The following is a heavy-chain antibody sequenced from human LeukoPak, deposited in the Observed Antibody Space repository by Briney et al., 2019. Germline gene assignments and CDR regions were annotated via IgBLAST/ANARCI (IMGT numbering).Heavy chain of an antibody. CDR1: GFTFDDYG. D-gene: IGHD1-26*01. Sequence: RPGGSLRLSCAASGFTFDDYGMSWVRQAPGKGLEWVSGINWNGGSTGYADSVKGRFTISRDSTKNSLYLQMNSLRPEDTAVYYCARQMRRGRGSYFYFDYWGQGTLVTVSS. CDR3: ARQMRRGRGSYFYFDY. V-gene: IGHV3-20*04. J-gene: IGHJ4*02. CDR2: INWNGGST.